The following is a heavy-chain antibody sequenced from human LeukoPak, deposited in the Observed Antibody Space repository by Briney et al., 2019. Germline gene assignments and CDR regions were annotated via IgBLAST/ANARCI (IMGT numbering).Heavy chain of an antibody. CDR3: ARDLDFWSGYNRGFDY. J-gene: IGHJ4*02. V-gene: IGHV3-7*01. CDR1: GFTFSSYW. Sequence: GGSLRLSCAASGFTFSSYWMSWVRQAPGKGLEWVGNIKQDGSEKYYVDSVKGRFTISRDNAKNSLYLQMNSLRAEDTAVYYCARDLDFWSGYNRGFDYWGQGTLVTVSS. D-gene: IGHD3-3*01. CDR2: IKQDGSEK.